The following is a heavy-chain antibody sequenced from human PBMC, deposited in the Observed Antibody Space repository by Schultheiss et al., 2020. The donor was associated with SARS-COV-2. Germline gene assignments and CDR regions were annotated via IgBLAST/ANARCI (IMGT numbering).Heavy chain of an antibody. V-gene: IGHV4-38-2*02. J-gene: IGHJ5*02. Sequence: SETLSLTCTVSGYSISSGYYWGWIRQPPGKGLEWIGYIYYSGSTNYNPSLKSRVTISVDTSKNQFSLRLSSVTAADTAVYYCARERVTGSYNWFDPWGQGTLVTVSS. CDR3: ARERVTGSYNWFDP. CDR1: GYSISSGYY. D-gene: IGHD1-20*01. CDR2: IYYSGST.